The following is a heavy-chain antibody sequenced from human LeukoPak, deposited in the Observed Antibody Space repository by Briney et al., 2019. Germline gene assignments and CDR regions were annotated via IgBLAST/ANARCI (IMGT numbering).Heavy chain of an antibody. CDR3: LIVVVPPGGY. V-gene: IGHV3-73*01. CDR2: IRNKANSYAT. CDR1: GFTFSGSA. J-gene: IGHJ4*02. Sequence: GGSLRLSCAASGFTFSGSAMHWVRQASGKGLEWVGRIRNKANSYATAYAASVKGRFTISRDDSKNTAYLQMNSLKTEDVAVYYCLIVVVPPGGYWGQGTLVTVSS. D-gene: IGHD2-2*01.